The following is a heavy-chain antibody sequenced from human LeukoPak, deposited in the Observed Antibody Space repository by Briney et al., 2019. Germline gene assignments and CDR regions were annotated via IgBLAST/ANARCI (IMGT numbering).Heavy chain of an antibody. CDR1: GFTFNNAW. J-gene: IGHJ3*02. CDR3: TTGAPPSRLNDAFDI. Sequence: PGGSLRLSRAASGFTFNNAWMSWVRQAPGKGLEWVGRIKSKTDGGTTDYAAPVKGRFTISRDDSKNTLYLQMNSLKTEDTAVYYCTTGAPPSRLNDAFDIWGQGTMVTVSS. V-gene: IGHV3-15*01. CDR2: IKSKTDGGTT.